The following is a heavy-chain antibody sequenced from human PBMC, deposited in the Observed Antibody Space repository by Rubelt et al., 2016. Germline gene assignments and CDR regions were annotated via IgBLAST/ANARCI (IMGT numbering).Heavy chain of an antibody. V-gene: IGHV4-34*01. CDR1: GGSFSGYY. D-gene: IGHD6-13*01. J-gene: IGHJ4*02. CDR3: ARGAAAAIRSFDY. CDR2: INHSGST. Sequence: QVQLQQWGAGLLKPSETLSLTCAVYGGSFSGYYWSWIRQPPGKGLEWIGEINHSGSTNYNPSPKGRVPRSGDTSKNQFSLKLSSVTAADTAVYYCARGAAAAIRSFDYWGQGTLVTVSS.